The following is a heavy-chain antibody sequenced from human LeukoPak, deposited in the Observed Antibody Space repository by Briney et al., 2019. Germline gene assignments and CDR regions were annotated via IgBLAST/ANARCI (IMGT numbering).Heavy chain of an antibody. CDR3: ARGRSLTMVRGTMGGPYYYFDY. J-gene: IGHJ4*02. Sequence: SETLSLTCTVSGYSISSGYYWGWIRQPPGKGLEWIGSIYHSGSTYYTPSLKSRVTISVDTSKNQFSLKLSSVTAADTAVYYCARGRSLTMVRGTMGGPYYYFDYWGQGTLVTVSS. CDR2: IYHSGST. CDR1: GYSISSGYY. V-gene: IGHV4-38-2*02. D-gene: IGHD3-10*01.